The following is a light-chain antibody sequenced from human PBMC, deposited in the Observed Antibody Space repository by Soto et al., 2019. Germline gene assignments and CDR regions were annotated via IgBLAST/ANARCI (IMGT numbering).Light chain of an antibody. CDR2: CAS. CDR1: QSVSSSY. J-gene: IGKJ4*01. V-gene: IGKV3-20*01. CDR3: QQYGSSPVT. Sequence: EIVLTQSPGTLSLSSGERATLSCRASQSVSSSYLAWYQQKPGQAPRLLIYCASSRATGIPDRFSGSGSGTDFTLTITRLEPEDFAVYYCQQYGSSPVTFGGGTKVDIK.